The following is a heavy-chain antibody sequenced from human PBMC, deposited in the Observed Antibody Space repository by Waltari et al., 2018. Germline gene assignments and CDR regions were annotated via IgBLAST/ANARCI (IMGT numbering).Heavy chain of an antibody. J-gene: IGHJ4*02. V-gene: IGHV4-34*01. CDR1: GGSFSGYY. CDR2: ITHSGST. Sequence: QVQLQQWGAGLLKPSETLSLTCAVYGGSFSGYYWSWIRQPPGKGLEWIGEITHSGSTNYNPARKSRVTRSVDTSKNQFSLKLSSVTAADTAVYYCARDRRIAARRPLDYWGQGTLVTVSS. CDR3: ARDRRIAARRPLDY. D-gene: IGHD6-6*01.